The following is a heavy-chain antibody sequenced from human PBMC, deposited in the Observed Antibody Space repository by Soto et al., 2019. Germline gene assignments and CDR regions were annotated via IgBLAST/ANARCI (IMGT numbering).Heavy chain of an antibody. Sequence: PGGSLRLSGAAAGFGGSNNYVNSLRQSRGNGPEWVSVIYNGGSTYYADSVMGRFPISRDNPKNTLYLQMNSLRAEDTAVYYCARDHGSLWGQGTLVIVSS. V-gene: IGHV3-66*01. CDR3: ARDHGSL. CDR1: GFGGSNNY. CDR2: IYNGGST. D-gene: IGHD6-13*01. J-gene: IGHJ4*02.